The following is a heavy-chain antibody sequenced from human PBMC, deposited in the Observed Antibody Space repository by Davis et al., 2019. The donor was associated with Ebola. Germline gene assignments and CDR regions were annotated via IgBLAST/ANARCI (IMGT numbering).Heavy chain of an antibody. V-gene: IGHV1-46*01. J-gene: IGHJ6*02. CDR2: INPSGDST. CDR1: GYTFTSYY. Sequence: AASVKVSCKASGYTFTSYYMHWVRQAPGQGLEWMGIINPSGDSTSYAQKFQGRVTMTTDTSTSTAYMELRSLRSDDTAVYYCASGSHAVYYYYNMDVWGQGTTVTVSS. CDR3: ASGSHAVYYYYNMDV.